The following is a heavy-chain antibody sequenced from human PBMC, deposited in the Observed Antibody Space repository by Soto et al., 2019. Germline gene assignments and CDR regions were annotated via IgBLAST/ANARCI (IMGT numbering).Heavy chain of an antibody. J-gene: IGHJ4*02. CDR2: IYYSGST. D-gene: IGHD3-9*01. Sequence: SETLSLTCTVSGGSISSYYWSWIRQPPGKGLEWIGYIYYSGSTNYNPSLKSPVTISVDTSKNQFSLKLSSVTAADTAVYYCAREDDILTGLDYWGQGTLVTVSS. CDR1: GGSISSYY. CDR3: AREDDILTGLDY. V-gene: IGHV4-59*01.